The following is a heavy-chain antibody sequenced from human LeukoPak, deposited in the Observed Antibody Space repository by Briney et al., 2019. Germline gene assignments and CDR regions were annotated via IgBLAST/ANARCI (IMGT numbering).Heavy chain of an antibody. Sequence: GGSLRLSCAASGFTFNTYGMHWVRQAPGKGLEWVAIISYDGSNNYYADSVKGRFTISRDNSKNTPYLQMNSLRGEDTAVYYCAKDQGAYDPEYYFDYWGQGTLVTVSS. V-gene: IGHV3-30*18. D-gene: IGHD5-12*01. CDR1: GFTFNTYG. CDR3: AKDQGAYDPEYYFDY. J-gene: IGHJ4*02. CDR2: ISYDGSNN.